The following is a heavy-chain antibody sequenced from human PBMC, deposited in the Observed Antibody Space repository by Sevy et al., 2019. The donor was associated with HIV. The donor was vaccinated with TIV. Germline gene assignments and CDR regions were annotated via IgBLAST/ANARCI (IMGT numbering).Heavy chain of an antibody. CDR2: MKQDGSEK. Sequence: GGSLRLSCAASGFTFSAYWMSWVRQAPGKGLEWVATMKQDGSEKYYVDSVKGRLTISRDNAKNSLYLQVNSLRAEDTAVYYGGRGGVGGFSYSLDTWGQGTLVTVSS. CDR3: GRGGVGGFSYSLDT. CDR1: GFTFSAYW. J-gene: IGHJ5*02. D-gene: IGHD5-18*01. V-gene: IGHV3-7*01.